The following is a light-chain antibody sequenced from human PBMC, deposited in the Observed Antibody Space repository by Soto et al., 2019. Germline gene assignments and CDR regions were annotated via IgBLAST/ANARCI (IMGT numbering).Light chain of an antibody. CDR2: DNN. CDR3: GTWDSSLSAE. CDR1: SSNIGNNY. V-gene: IGLV1-51*01. Sequence: QSVLTQPPSVSAAPGQTVTISCSGSSSNIGNNYVSWYQQLPGTAPKLLIYDNNKRPSGIPDRFSGSKSGTSATLGITGLQTGDEADYYCGTWDSSLSAEIGGGTKVTVL. J-gene: IGLJ2*01.